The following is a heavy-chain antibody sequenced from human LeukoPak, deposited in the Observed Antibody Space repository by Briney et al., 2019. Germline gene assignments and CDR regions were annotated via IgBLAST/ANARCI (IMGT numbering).Heavy chain of an antibody. CDR2: FYSGGST. CDR1: GFTVSNNY. D-gene: IGHD3-22*01. CDR3: ARGASNNYFDSSGYRYFQH. J-gene: IGHJ1*01. Sequence: GGSLRLSCAVSGFTVSNNYMSWVRQPPGKALEWVPVFYSGGSTFYADSVKDRFTISRDNYKNTLYLQMNSLRAEDTAVYYCARGASNNYFDSSGYRYFQHWGQGTLVTVSS. V-gene: IGHV3-66*01.